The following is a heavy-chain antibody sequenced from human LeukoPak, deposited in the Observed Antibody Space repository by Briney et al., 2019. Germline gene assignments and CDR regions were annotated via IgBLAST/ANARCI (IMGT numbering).Heavy chain of an antibody. V-gene: IGHV4-59*01. CDR1: GGSISSYY. Sequence: SETPSLTCTVSGGSISSYYWSWIRQPPGKGLEWIGYIYYSGNTNYNPSLKSRVTISVDTSKNQFSLKLSSVTAADTAVYYCARAGVATITVDYWGQGTLVTVSS. CDR3: ARAGVATITVDY. J-gene: IGHJ4*02. CDR2: IYYSGNT. D-gene: IGHD5-12*01.